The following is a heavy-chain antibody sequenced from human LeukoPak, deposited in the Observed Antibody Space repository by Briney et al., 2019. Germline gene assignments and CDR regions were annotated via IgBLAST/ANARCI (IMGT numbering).Heavy chain of an antibody. CDR2: IYYSGTT. V-gene: IGHV4-59*01. D-gene: IGHD5-18*01. Sequence: KSSETLSLTCTGSGGSFSSYCWTWIRQPPGKGLEWIGYIYYSGTTVYNPSLTSRVTISIDTSKNQVSLKLSSVTAADTAVYYCARVSGDTAQDAFDFWGQGTMVTVSS. CDR3: ARVSGDTAQDAFDF. CDR1: GGSFSSYC. J-gene: IGHJ3*01.